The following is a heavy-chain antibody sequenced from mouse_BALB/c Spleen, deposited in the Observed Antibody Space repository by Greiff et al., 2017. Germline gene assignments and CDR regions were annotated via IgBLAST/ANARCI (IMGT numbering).Heavy chain of an antibody. Sequence: EVHLVESGGGLVKPGGSLKLSCAASGFTFSDYYMYWVRQTPEKRLEWVATISDGGSNTYYPDSVKGRFTISRDNAKNNLYLQMSSLKSEDTAMYYCARDWGTSYWYFDVWGAGTTVTVSS. CDR1: GFTFSDYY. CDR2: ISDGGSNT. CDR3: ARDWGTSYWYFDV. J-gene: IGHJ1*01. D-gene: IGHD3-3*01. V-gene: IGHV5-4*02.